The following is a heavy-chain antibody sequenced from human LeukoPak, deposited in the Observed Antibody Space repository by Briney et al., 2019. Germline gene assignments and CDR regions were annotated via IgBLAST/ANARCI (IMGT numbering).Heavy chain of an antibody. CDR1: GFTFSSYS. CDR3: ARDRESGYNWNYFDY. J-gene: IGHJ4*02. Sequence: GGSLRLSCAASGFTFSSYSMNWVRQAPGKGLEWVSSISSSSSYIYYADSVKGRFTISRDNAKNSLYLQMNSLRAEDTAVYYCARDRESGYNWNYFDYWGQGTLVTVSS. CDR2: ISSSSSYI. D-gene: IGHD1-20*01. V-gene: IGHV3-21*01.